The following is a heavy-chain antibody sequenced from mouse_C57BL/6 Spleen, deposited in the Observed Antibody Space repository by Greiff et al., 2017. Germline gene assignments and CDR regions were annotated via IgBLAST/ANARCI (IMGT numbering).Heavy chain of an antibody. CDR1: GFTFSSYA. Sequence: EVKLMESGEGLVKPGGSLKLSCAASGFTFSSYAMSWVRQTPEKRLEWVAYISSGGDYIYYADTVKGRFTISRDNARNTLYLQMSSLKSEDTAMYYCTRDLLRAVAGYFDVWGTGTTVTVSS. V-gene: IGHV5-9-1*02. CDR2: ISSGGDYI. CDR3: TRDLLRAVAGYFDV. J-gene: IGHJ1*03. D-gene: IGHD1-1*01.